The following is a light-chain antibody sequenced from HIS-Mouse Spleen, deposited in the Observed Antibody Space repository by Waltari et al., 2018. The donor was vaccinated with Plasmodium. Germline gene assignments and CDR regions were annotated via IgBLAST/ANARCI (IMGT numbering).Light chain of an antibody. CDR3: QVWDSSSDHVV. CDR1: NIGSNS. V-gene: IGLV3-21*02. CDR2: DDS. Sequence: SYVLTQPPSVSVAPGQTARITCGGNNIGSNSVHWYQQNPDQAPVLVVYDDSTRPSGIPERFSGSNSGNTATLTISRVEAGDEADYYCQVWDSSSDHVVFGGGTKLTVL. J-gene: IGLJ2*01.